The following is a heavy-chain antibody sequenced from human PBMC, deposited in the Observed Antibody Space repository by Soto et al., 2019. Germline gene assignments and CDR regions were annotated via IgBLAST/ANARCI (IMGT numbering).Heavy chain of an antibody. Sequence: QVQLQESGPGLVKPSETLSLTCTVSGASMSSYFWSWIRQSPGKGLEWIGYIYDTGSTNYNPTLKSRVTISLDTSKNQFSLKLTSVSAADTAVYYCAIGRWLQLPGYWGQGTLVTVSS. CDR3: AIGRWLQLPGY. D-gene: IGHD4-4*01. CDR2: IYDTGST. J-gene: IGHJ4*02. V-gene: IGHV4-59*01. CDR1: GASMSSYF.